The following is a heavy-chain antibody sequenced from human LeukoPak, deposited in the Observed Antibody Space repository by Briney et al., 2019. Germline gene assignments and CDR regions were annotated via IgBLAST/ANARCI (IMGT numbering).Heavy chain of an antibody. CDR3: ARQSTGSYYSPIDY. D-gene: IGHD1-26*01. Sequence: GASVKVSCKASGYIFTDFYMHWVRQAPGQGLEWMGWVSTYNGNTKYAQNLQGRVTTTTDTSTSTAYMELRSLRSDDTAMYYCARQSTGSYYSPIDYWGQGTLVTVSS. V-gene: IGHV1-18*04. J-gene: IGHJ4*02. CDR2: VSTYNGNT. CDR1: GYIFTDFY.